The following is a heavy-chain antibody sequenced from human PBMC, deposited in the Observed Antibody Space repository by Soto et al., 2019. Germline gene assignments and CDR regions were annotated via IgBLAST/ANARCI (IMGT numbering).Heavy chain of an antibody. J-gene: IGHJ4*02. D-gene: IGHD3-3*01. CDR3: AKYRPSRGGKDFWSGSSIDY. CDR1: GFTFSSYA. Sequence: GGSLRLSCAASGFTFSSYAMSWVRQAPGKGLEWVSAISGSGGSTYYADSVKGRFTISRDNSKNTLYLQMNSLRPEDTAVYYCAKYRPSRGGKDFWSGSSIDYWGQGTLVTVSS. CDR2: ISGSGGST. V-gene: IGHV3-23*01.